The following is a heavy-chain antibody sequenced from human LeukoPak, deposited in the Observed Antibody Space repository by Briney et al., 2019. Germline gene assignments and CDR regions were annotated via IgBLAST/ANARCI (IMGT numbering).Heavy chain of an antibody. Sequence: GGSLRLSCAASGFTFSSYSMNWVRQAPGKGLEWVSSISSSSSYIYYADSVKGRFTISRDNAKNSLYLQMNSLRAEDTAVYYCARFYDSSGYYYMLSTNHPGYFDYWGQGTLVTVSS. J-gene: IGHJ4*02. CDR2: ISSSSSYI. D-gene: IGHD3-22*01. CDR1: GFTFSSYS. CDR3: ARFYDSSGYYYMLSTNHPGYFDY. V-gene: IGHV3-21*01.